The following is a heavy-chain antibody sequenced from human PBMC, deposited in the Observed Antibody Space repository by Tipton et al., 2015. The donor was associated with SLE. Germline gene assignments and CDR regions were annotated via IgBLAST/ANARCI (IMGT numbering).Heavy chain of an antibody. CDR3: ARAPVEMATIGAFDI. J-gene: IGHJ3*02. CDR1: GFTFSSYA. CDR2: ISSNGGST. Sequence: SLRLSCAASGFTFSSYAMHWVRQAPGKGLEYVSAISSNGGSTYYANSVKGRFTISRDNSKNTLYLQMGSLRAEDMAVYYCARAPVEMATIGAFDIWGQGTMATVSS. D-gene: IGHD5-24*01. V-gene: IGHV3-64*01.